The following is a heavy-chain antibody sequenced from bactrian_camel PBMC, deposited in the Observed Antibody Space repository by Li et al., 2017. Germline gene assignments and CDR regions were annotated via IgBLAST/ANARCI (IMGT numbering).Heavy chain of an antibody. J-gene: IGHJ4*01. Sequence: VQLVESGGGVVQPGASLTLACVASGFPFSDHAMHWVRQAPGKGLEWVSSINPANAGRTTMYRDSVKGRFTISRNDSKNTLYLQMDNLQPADTAMYYCARGLNEYFLSLTYSDYLHWGQGTQVTVS. V-gene: IGHV3S42*01. CDR2: INPANAGRTT. CDR1: GFPFSDHA. D-gene: IGHD4*01. CDR3: ARGLNEYFLSLTYSDYLH.